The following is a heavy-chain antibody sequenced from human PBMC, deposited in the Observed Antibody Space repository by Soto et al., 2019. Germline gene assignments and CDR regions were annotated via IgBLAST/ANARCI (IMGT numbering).Heavy chain of an antibody. J-gene: IGHJ4*02. CDR2: IFHDGTA. D-gene: IGHD2-8*01. CDR3: AGLGLENRLYLMVFDF. Sequence: TLSLTCAVSGVSISSGNWWTWVRQTPQRGLEYIGEIFHDGTANYYPSFERRVAISVDTSKNQFSLKLTSVTAADTAIYFCAGLGLENRLYLMVFDFWGQGALVTVSS. CDR1: GVSISSGNW. V-gene: IGHV4-4*01.